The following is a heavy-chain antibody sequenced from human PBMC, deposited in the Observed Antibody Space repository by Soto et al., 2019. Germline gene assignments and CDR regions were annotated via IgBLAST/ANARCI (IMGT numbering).Heavy chain of an antibody. Sequence: GGSLRLSCAASGFTVSSNYMSWVRQAPGKGLEWVSVIYSGGSTYYADSVKGRFTISRDNSKNTLYLQMNSLRAEDTAVYYCARDILIGYCSGGSCYKYYYMDVWGKGTTVTVSS. D-gene: IGHD2-15*01. J-gene: IGHJ6*03. CDR1: GFTVSSNY. V-gene: IGHV3-66*01. CDR2: IYSGGST. CDR3: ARDILIGYCSGGSCYKYYYMDV.